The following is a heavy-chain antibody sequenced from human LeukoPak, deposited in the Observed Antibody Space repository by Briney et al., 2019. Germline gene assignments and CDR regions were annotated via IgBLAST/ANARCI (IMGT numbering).Heavy chain of an antibody. D-gene: IGHD2-15*01. V-gene: IGHV4-39*07. Sequence: SETLSLTCTVSGGSISSSRYYWAWIRQPPGKGLEWIGSIHYSGSTYYNPSLQSRVTISIDTSKNQFSLKLRFVTAADTAVYYCARVRCSGGSCPYYYYYYYMDVWGKGTTVTVSS. CDR2: IHYSGST. J-gene: IGHJ6*03. CDR1: GGSISSSRYY. CDR3: ARVRCSGGSCPYYYYYYYMDV.